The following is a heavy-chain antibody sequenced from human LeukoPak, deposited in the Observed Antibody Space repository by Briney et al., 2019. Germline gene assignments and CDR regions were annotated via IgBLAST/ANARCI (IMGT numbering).Heavy chain of an antibody. CDR3: ARSGPYDFWSGHYLEVLSGFDY. Sequence: SETLSLTCTVSGGSISSYYWSWIRQPPGKGLEWIGYIYYSGSTNYNPSLKSRVTISVDTSKNQFSLKLSSVTAADTAVYYCARSGPYDFWSGHYLEVLSGFDYWGQGTLVTVSS. CDR1: GGSISSYY. D-gene: IGHD3-3*01. CDR2: IYYSGST. V-gene: IGHV4-59*01. J-gene: IGHJ4*02.